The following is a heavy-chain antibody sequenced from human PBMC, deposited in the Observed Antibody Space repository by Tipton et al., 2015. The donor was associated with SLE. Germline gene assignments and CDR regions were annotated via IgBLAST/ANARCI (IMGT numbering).Heavy chain of an antibody. Sequence: TLSLTCSVSGVSLSRGSYFWTWIRQPAGKGLEWVGHIFSTWITDYDPSLKSRVSISADTSKNQFSLNLDSMTAADTAVYYCATPGYFGSGSSVAYWGQGTLVAVSS. CDR3: ATPGYFGSGSSVAY. CDR2: IFSTWIT. V-gene: IGHV4-61*09. J-gene: IGHJ4*02. D-gene: IGHD3-10*01. CDR1: GVSLSRGSYF.